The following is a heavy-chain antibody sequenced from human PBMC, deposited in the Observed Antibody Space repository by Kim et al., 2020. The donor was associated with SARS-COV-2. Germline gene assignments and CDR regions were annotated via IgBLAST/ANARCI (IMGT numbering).Heavy chain of an antibody. CDR1: GYTFISYG. CDR3: ARGGYYYWSGTYRPPKYYGMDG. V-gene: IGHV1-18*01. D-gene: IGHD3-10*01. J-gene: IGHJ6*02. CDR2: ISPYNGNT. Sequence: ASVKVSCKSSGYTFISYGISWVRQAPGQGLEGMGWISPYNGNTNYAQTLQGRVTLTTDTSTRTHYMELRRLRSDDTAVYYCARGGYYYWSGTYRPPKYYGMDGWGQGTSVTVSS.